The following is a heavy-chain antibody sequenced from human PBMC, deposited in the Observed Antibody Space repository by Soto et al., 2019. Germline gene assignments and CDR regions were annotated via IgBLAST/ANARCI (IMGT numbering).Heavy chain of an antibody. Sequence: SETLSLTCTVSGGSISSSSYYWGWIRQPPGKGLEWIGSIYYSGSTYYNPSLKSRVTISVDTSKNQFSLKLSSVTAADTAVYYCARPPTGNYYDSSGFVDYWGQGTLVTAPQ. J-gene: IGHJ4*02. CDR2: IYYSGST. V-gene: IGHV4-39*01. CDR1: GGSISSSSYY. D-gene: IGHD3-22*01. CDR3: ARPPTGNYYDSSGFVDY.